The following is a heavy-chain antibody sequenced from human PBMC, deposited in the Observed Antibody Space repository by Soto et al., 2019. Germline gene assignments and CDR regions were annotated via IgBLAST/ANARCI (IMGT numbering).Heavy chain of an antibody. Sequence: PSETLSLTCTVSGDSISGGAYFWSWIRHPPGKGLEWIANVYYSGSSYYNPSLKSRLTISVDTTKNQFSLQLKSMTAADTAVYYCAKLSCTSSTCYFPGWFDPWGQGTLVTVSS. D-gene: IGHD2-2*01. V-gene: IGHV4-31*03. CDR2: VYYSGSS. CDR1: GDSISGGAYF. J-gene: IGHJ5*02. CDR3: AKLSCTSSTCYFPGWFDP.